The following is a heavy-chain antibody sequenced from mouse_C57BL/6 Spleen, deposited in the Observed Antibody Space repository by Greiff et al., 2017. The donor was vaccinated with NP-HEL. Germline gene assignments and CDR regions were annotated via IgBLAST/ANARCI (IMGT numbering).Heavy chain of an antibody. CDR1: GFTFSDYG. V-gene: IGHV5-17*01. CDR3: ARGGYYYGSSPFAY. J-gene: IGHJ3*01. Sequence: EVKVVESGGGLVKPGGSLKLSCAASGFTFSDYGMHWVRQAPEKGLEWVAYISSGSSTIYYADTVKGRFTISRDNAKNTLFLQMTSLRSEDTAMYYCARGGYYYGSSPFAYWGQGTLVTVSA. CDR2: ISSGSSTI. D-gene: IGHD1-1*01.